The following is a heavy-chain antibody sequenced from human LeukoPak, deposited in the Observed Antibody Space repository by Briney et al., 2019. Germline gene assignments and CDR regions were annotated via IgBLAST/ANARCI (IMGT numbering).Heavy chain of an antibody. J-gene: IGHJ4*02. CDR2: IKQDGSEK. CDR3: ATHIAAATALHY. CDR1: GFTFSSYW. Sequence: PGGSLRLSCAASGFTFSSYWMSWVRQAPGKGLEWVANIKQDGSEKYYVDSVKGRFTISRDNAKNSLYLQMNTLRAADTAVYYCATHIAAATALHYWGQGTLVTVSS. D-gene: IGHD6-13*01. V-gene: IGHV3-7*03.